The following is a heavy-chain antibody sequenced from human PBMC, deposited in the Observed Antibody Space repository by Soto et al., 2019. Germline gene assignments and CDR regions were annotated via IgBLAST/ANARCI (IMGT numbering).Heavy chain of an antibody. CDR1: GFTFRNFV. Sequence: EVQLLESGGGIVQPGGSLRVSCVASGFTFRNFVMSWVRQAPGKGLEWVSAIRGNGGETFYAYSVKGRFTISRDNSKNTLYLQMNSLRDEDTALYFCAQDRGWGVVSPSHDYWGQGTLVTVSS. CDR3: AQDRGWGVVSPSHDY. J-gene: IGHJ4*02. V-gene: IGHV3-23*01. CDR2: IRGNGGET. D-gene: IGHD2-21*01.